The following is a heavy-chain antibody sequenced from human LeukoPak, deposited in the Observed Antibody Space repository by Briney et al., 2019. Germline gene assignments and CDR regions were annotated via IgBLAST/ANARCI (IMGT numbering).Heavy chain of an antibody. CDR3: AKDTAGYFRGNYFDY. J-gene: IGHJ4*02. V-gene: IGHV3-9*01. CDR1: GFTFDDYA. Sequence: GGSLRLSCAASGFTFDDYAMHWVRQAPGKGLEWVSGISWNSGSIGYADSVKGRFTISRDNAKNSLYLQMYSLRAEDTALYYCAKDTAGYFRGNYFDYWGQGTLVTVSS. CDR2: ISWNSGSI. D-gene: IGHD2-15*01.